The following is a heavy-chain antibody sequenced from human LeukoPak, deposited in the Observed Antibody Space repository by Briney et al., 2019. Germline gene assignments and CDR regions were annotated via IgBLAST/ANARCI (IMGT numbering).Heavy chain of an antibody. CDR1: GYRFTSYW. J-gene: IGHJ5*02. CDR3: ARQGSHYYGSGSYLIP. CDR2: IYPGDSDT. V-gene: IGHV5-51*01. Sequence: GESLKISCKGSGYRFTSYWIGWVRQMPGKGLEWMGIIYPGDSDTRYSPSFRGQVTISADKSISTAYLQWSSLKASDTAMYYCARQGSHYYGSGSYLIPWGQGTLVTVSS. D-gene: IGHD3-10*01.